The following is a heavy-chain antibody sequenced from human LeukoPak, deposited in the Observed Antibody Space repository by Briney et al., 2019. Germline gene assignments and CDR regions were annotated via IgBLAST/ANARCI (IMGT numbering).Heavy chain of an antibody. Sequence: PGRSLRLSCVASGFTFSNYWIHWVRQAPGKGLVWVSRINGDGSDTSYADSVKGRFTVSRDNAKNTVYLQMNSLRAEDTAVYYCARGFDFMITFGGVIAGTFDYWGQGTLVTVSS. D-gene: IGHD3-16*02. CDR1: GFTFSNYW. V-gene: IGHV3-74*01. CDR2: INGDGSDT. CDR3: ARGFDFMITFGGVIAGTFDY. J-gene: IGHJ4*02.